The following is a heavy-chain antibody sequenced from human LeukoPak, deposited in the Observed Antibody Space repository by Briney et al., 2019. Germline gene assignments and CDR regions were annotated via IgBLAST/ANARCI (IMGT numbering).Heavy chain of an antibody. Sequence: ASVKVSCKASGYTFTTYGISWVRQAPGQGLEWMGWISAYNGNTNYAQKLQGRVTLTTDTSTSTAYMELRSLGSDDTAVYYCARDPRSSGWTENDYWGPGTLVTVSS. CDR3: ARDPRSSGWTENDY. CDR1: GYTFTTYG. CDR2: ISAYNGNT. V-gene: IGHV1-18*01. D-gene: IGHD6-19*01. J-gene: IGHJ4*02.